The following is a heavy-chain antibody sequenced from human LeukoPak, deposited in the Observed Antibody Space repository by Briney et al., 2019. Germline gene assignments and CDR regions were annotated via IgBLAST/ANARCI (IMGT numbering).Heavy chain of an antibody. J-gene: IGHJ4*02. CDR3: ARVARAVASFDY. V-gene: IGHV3-53*01. Sequence: PGGSLRLSCAASGFTVSSNYMSWVRQAPGKGLEWVSVIYSGGSTYYADSVKGRFTISRDNSENTLYLQMNSLRAEDTAVYYCARVARAVASFDYWGQGTLVTVSS. D-gene: IGHD6-19*01. CDR1: GFTVSSNY. CDR2: IYSGGST.